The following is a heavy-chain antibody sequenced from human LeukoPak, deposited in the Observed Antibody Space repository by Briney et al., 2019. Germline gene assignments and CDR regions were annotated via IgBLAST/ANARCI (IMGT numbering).Heavy chain of an antibody. J-gene: IGHJ4*02. V-gene: IGHV3-21*01. CDR1: GFTFSSYS. Sequence: GGSLRLSCAASGFTFSSYSMNWVRQAPGKGLEWVSSISSSSSYIYYADSVKGRFTISRDNAKNSLYLQINSLRAEDTAVYYCARARYSGYDCFDYWGQGTLVTVSS. CDR3: ARARYSGYDCFDY. D-gene: IGHD5-12*01. CDR2: ISSSSSYI.